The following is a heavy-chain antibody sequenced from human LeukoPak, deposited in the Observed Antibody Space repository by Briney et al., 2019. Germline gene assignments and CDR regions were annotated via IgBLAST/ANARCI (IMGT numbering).Heavy chain of an antibody. V-gene: IGHV3-23*01. CDR3: AKDRPNYYGSNGHYYRRDGDY. J-gene: IGHJ4*02. D-gene: IGHD3-22*01. CDR1: GFTFSIYA. CDR2: ITSSGDGT. Sequence: QPGGSLRLSCAASGFTFSIYAMSWVRHAPGKGLQWVSSITSSGDGTYYADSVKGRFTISRDNSENMLYLQMNSLRVEDTAVYFCAKDRPNYYGSNGHYYRRDGDYWGQGTLVTVSS.